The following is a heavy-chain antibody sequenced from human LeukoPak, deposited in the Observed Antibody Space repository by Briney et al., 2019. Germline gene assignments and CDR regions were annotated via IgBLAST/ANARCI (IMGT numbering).Heavy chain of an antibody. CDR2: IYYSGST. CDR3: AREGNDFWSGRPLWMDV. V-gene: IGHV4-59*12. J-gene: IGHJ6*04. D-gene: IGHD3-3*01. Sequence: PSETLSLTCTVSGGSISGYYWSWIRQPPGKGLEWIAYIYYSGSTNYNPSLKSRVTISIDTSKNQFSLKLGSVTAADTAVYYCAREGNDFWSGRPLWMDVWGKGTTVTVSS. CDR1: GGSISGYY.